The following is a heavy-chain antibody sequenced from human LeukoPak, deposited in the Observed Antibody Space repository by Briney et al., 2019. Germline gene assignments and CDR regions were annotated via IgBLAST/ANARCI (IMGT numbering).Heavy chain of an antibody. CDR2: INPGGSSI. V-gene: IGHV3-74*01. D-gene: IGHD1-14*01. Sequence: GRSLRLSCAASGFTFSSYWMLWVRQVPGKGLVWVARINPGGSSITYADSVKGRFTISRDNAKNTLYLQMDSLRAEDTGVYYCARSNQADDYWGQGTLVTVSS. CDR1: GFTFSSYW. J-gene: IGHJ4*02. CDR3: ARSNQADDY.